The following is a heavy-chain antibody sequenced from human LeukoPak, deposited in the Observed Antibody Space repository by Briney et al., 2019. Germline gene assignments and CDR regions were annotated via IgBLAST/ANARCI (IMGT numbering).Heavy chain of an antibody. Sequence: GGSLRLSCAASGVTFSSDSMNWGREGPGEGGGWGSYISSSRSDIYYADSVKGGVTISRDNPKNSLYLQMNSLSAEDTAVYYCARDGEWLRVFHYWGQGPLVPVSS. J-gene: IGHJ4*02. CDR3: ARDGEWLRVFHY. CDR2: ISSSRSDI. D-gene: IGHD5-12*01. CDR1: GVTFSSDS. V-gene: IGHV3-21*05.